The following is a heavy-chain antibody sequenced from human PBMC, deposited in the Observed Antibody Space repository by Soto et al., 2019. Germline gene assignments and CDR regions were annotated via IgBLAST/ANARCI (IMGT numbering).Heavy chain of an antibody. CDR3: ARDRRITIFGDYYYYYYMDV. Sequence: NPGGSLRLSCAASGFTFCDYYMNWVRQAPGKGLEWVSSISSSSTIYYADSVKGRFTISRDNAKNSLYLQMNSLRAEDTAVYYCARDRRITIFGDYYYYYYMDVWGQGTTVTVSS. J-gene: IGHJ6*02. CDR1: GFTFCDYY. V-gene: IGHV3-11*04. D-gene: IGHD3-3*01. CDR2: ISSSSTI.